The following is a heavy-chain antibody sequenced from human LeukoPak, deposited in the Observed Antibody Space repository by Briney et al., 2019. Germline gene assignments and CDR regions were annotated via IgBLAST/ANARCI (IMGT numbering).Heavy chain of an antibody. V-gene: IGHV4-61*02. CDR3: HRWAIFGVVRSDY. J-gene: IGHJ4*02. D-gene: IGHD3-3*01. CDR2: IYTSGST. Sequence: SETLSLTCTVSGGSISSGSYYWSWIRQPAGKGLEWIGRIYTSGSTNYNPSLKSRVTISVDRSKNQFSLKLSSVTAADTAVYYCHRWAIFGVVRSDYWGQGTLVTVSS. CDR1: GGSISSGSYY.